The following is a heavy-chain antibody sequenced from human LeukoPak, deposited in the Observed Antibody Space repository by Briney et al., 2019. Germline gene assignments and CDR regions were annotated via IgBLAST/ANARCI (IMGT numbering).Heavy chain of an antibody. CDR1: GGSISSYY. J-gene: IGHJ3*02. D-gene: IGHD3-22*01. Sequence: PSETLSLTCTVSGGSISSYYWSWIRQPPGKGLEWIGYIYYSGSTNYNPSLKSRVTMSVDTSKNQFSLKLSSVTAADTAVYYCARYSPYYDSSGYAFDIWGQGTMVTVSS. V-gene: IGHV4-59*01. CDR3: ARYSPYYDSSGYAFDI. CDR2: IYYSGST.